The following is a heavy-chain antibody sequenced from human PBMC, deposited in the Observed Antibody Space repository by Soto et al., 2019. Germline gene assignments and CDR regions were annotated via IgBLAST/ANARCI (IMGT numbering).Heavy chain of an antibody. Sequence: PSETLSLTCTASSGSIGRGIWWSWVRQSPGKGLEWIGELYHTGNTNYNPSLKSRLTMSVDESKNQFSLSLSSVTAADTAVYYCAGAARLSPFXFWGRGTLVTVSS. V-gene: IGHV4-4*02. D-gene: IGHD6-6*01. CDR1: SGSIGRGIW. J-gene: IGHJ4*02. CDR2: LYHTGNT. CDR3: AGAARLSPFXF.